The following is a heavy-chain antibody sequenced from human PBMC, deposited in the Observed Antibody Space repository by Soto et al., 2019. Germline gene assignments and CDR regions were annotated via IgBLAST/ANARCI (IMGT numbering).Heavy chain of an antibody. J-gene: IGHJ6*03. CDR3: ARTTVTTNYYYYYMDV. CDR1: SESISSSNW. V-gene: IGHV4-4*02. D-gene: IGHD4-17*01. CDR2: IYHSGST. Sequence: QVLLQESGPGLVKPSGTLSLTCAVSSESISSSNWWSWVRQPPGKGLEWIGEIYHSGSTNYNPSLKRRVTIAVDKSKNQFSLNLSSVTAADTAVYYCARTTVTTNYYYYYMDVWGKGTTVTVSS.